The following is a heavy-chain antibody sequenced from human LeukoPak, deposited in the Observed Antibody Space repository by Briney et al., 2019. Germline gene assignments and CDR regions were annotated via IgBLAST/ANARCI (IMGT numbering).Heavy chain of an antibody. Sequence: SETLSLTCTVSGGSISSGGYYWSWIRQHPGKGLEWIGYIYYSGSTYHNPSLKSRVTISVDTSKNQFSLKLSSVTAADTAVYYCARSSYSSSSSVWGQGTMVTVSS. J-gene: IGHJ3*01. D-gene: IGHD6-6*01. V-gene: IGHV4-31*03. CDR3: ARSSYSSSSSV. CDR1: GGSISSGGYY. CDR2: IYYSGST.